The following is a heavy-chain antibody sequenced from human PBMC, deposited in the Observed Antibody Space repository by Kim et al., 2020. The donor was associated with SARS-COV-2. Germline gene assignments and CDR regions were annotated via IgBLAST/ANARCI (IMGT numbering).Heavy chain of an antibody. V-gene: IGHV4-34*01. D-gene: IGHD5-12*01. CDR1: GGSFSGYY. CDR3: ARDRSVDIVATTLDY. J-gene: IGHJ4*02. Sequence: SETLSLTCAVYGGSFSGYYWSWIRQPPGKGLEWIGEINHSGSTNYNPSLKSRVTISVDTSKNQFSLKLSSVTAADTAVYYCARDRSVDIVATTLDYWGQGTLVTVSS. CDR2: INHSGST.